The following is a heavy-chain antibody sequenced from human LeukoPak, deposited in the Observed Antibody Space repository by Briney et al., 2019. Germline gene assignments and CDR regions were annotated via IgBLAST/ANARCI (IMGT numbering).Heavy chain of an antibody. Sequence: GESLKISCKASGYTFTNHWIAWVRQMPGRGLECMGIINPADSEIRYSPSFQGQVTISADKSISTAYLQWSSLKASDTAMYYCARGYYHFDYWGQGTLVTVSS. V-gene: IGHV5-51*01. J-gene: IGHJ4*02. CDR2: INPADSEI. CDR1: GYTFTNHW. CDR3: ARGYYHFDY. D-gene: IGHD3-22*01.